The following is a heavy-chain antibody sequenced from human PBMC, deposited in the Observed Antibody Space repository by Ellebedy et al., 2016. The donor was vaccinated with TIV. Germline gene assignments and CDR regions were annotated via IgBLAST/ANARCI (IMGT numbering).Heavy chain of an antibody. Sequence: AASVKVSCKASGYTFTGYYIHWVRQPPGQGREWMGWINPNSGGTNYAQNFQGWVTMTRDTSISTAYMELSRLRSDDTAVYYCAREGEAYCGGDCYSTWGQGTLVTVSS. CDR3: AREGEAYCGGDCYST. CDR1: GYTFTGYY. D-gene: IGHD2-21*02. CDR2: INPNSGGT. J-gene: IGHJ5*02. V-gene: IGHV1-2*04.